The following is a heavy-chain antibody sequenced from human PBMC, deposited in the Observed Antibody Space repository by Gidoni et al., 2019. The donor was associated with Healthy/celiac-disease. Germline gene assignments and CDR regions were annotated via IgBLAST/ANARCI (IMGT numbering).Heavy chain of an antibody. J-gene: IGHJ6*02. V-gene: IGHV4-34*01. CDR3: AGGAYYDDRRRGMDV. Sequence: VQLQPWGARLLKPSETLPPTCAVYGWSFSGYYWSWLRQPPGKGLEWIGEINHSGSTNYNPSLERRHTRSVDTSKNQLPRKLSGVTAADAAGYYCAGGAYYDDRRRGMDVWGQGTTVTVSS. D-gene: IGHD3-22*01. CDR1: GWSFSGYY. CDR2: INHSGST.